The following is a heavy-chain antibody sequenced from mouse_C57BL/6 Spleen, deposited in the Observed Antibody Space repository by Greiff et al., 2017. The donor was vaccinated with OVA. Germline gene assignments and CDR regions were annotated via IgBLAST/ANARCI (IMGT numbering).Heavy chain of an antibody. CDR3: ARFSGTFDY. V-gene: IGHV7-3*01. J-gene: IGHJ2*01. D-gene: IGHD4-1*01. CDR1: GFTFTDYY. Sequence: EVKLVESGGGLVQPGGSLSLSCAASGFTFTDYYMSWVRQPPGKALEWLGFIRNKANGYSTEYSASVKGRFTISRDNSQSILYLQMNALRAEDRATYYCARFSGTFDYWGQGTTLTVSS. CDR2: IRNKANGYST.